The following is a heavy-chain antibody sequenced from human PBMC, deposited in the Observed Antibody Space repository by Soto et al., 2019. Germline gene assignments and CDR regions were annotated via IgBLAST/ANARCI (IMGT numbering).Heavy chain of an antibody. CDR1: GGSISSSSYS. V-gene: IGHV4-39*01. CDR3: ARRGYDFWSGYYYYGMDV. D-gene: IGHD3-3*01. Sequence: PSEILSLTSTVAGGSISSSSYSCGWFRQPPGQGLEWIGSIYYSGSTYYNLSLKSRVTISVDTSKNQFSLKLSSVTAADTAVYYCARRGYDFWSGYYYYGMDVWGQGTTVTVSS. CDR2: IYYSGST. J-gene: IGHJ6*02.